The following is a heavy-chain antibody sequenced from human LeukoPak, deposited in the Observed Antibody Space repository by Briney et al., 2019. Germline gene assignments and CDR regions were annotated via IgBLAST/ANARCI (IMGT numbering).Heavy chain of an antibody. V-gene: IGHV3-11*03. CDR1: EFSFSDYY. CDR2: ISSTGSYI. CDR3: ARRGNSGNWEYFDY. Sequence: GGSLRLSCAASEFSFSDYYMNWIRQAPGKGLEWVSSISSTGSYIKYVDSVKGRFTISRDNAKNSLYLQMNSLRAEDTAVYYCARRGNSGNWEYFDYWGQGSPGHRLL. D-gene: IGHD5-12*01. J-gene: IGHJ4*03.